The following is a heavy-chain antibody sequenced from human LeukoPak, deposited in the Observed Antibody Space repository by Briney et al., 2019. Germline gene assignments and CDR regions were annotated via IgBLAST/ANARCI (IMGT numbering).Heavy chain of an antibody. CDR2: ISWNSGSI. Sequence: GRSLRLSCAASGFTFDDYAMHWVRPAPGKGLEWVSGISWNSGSIGYADSVKGRFTISRDNAKNSLYLQMNSLRAEDTALYYCAKAPDYYDSSGYYFDYWGQGTLVTVSS. V-gene: IGHV3-9*01. CDR1: GFTFDDYA. D-gene: IGHD3-22*01. CDR3: AKAPDYYDSSGYYFDY. J-gene: IGHJ4*02.